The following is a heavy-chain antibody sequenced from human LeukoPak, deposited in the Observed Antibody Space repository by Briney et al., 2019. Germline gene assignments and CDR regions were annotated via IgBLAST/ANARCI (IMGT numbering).Heavy chain of an antibody. CDR3: ARSFSYDRNYYYGMDV. J-gene: IGHJ6*02. CDR1: GFTFSSYG. D-gene: IGHD3-22*01. V-gene: IGHV3-23*01. CDR2: ISGSGGDT. Sequence: GGSLRLSCVASGFTFSSYGMSWVRQAAGKGLEWVSGISGSGGDTYYADSVRGRFTISRDNSKNTLHLQMNSLRAEDTAVYYCARSFSYDRNYYYGMDVWGQGTTVTVSS.